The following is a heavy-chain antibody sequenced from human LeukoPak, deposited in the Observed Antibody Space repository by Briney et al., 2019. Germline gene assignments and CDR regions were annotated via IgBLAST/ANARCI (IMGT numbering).Heavy chain of an antibody. J-gene: IGHJ6*02. CDR3: ARVPKRIGGMDV. V-gene: IGHV1-8*01. Sequence: GASVKVSCKASGYTFTSYDINWVRQATGQGLEWMGWMNPNSGNPGYAQKFQGRVTMTRNTSISTAYMELSSLRSEDTAVYYCARVPKRIGGMDVWGQGTTVTVSS. CDR2: MNPNSGNP. D-gene: IGHD2-15*01. CDR1: GYTFTSYD.